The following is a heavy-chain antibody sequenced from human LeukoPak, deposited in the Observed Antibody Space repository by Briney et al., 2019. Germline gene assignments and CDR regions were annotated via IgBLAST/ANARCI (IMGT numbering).Heavy chain of an antibody. V-gene: IGHV3-21*01. CDR3: ANVWGVVVAARF. CDR2: ISSSSSYI. CDR1: GFTFSSYS. D-gene: IGHD2-15*01. J-gene: IGHJ6*04. Sequence: GGSLRLSCAASGFTFSSYSMNWVRQAPGKGLEWVSSISSSSSYIYYADSVKGRFTISRDNAKNSLYLQMNSLRAEDTAVYYCANVWGVVVAARFWGKGTTVSISS.